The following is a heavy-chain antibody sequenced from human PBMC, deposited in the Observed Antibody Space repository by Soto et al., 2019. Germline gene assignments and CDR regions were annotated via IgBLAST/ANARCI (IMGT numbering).Heavy chain of an antibody. CDR3: ARDLLELRYFGVYYYGMYV. J-gene: IGHJ6*02. Sequence: SQTLSLTCAISGDSVSSNSAAWNWIRQSPSRGLEWLGRTYYRSKWYNDYAVSVKSRITINPDTSKNQFSLQLNSVTPEDTAVYYCARDLLELRYFGVYYYGMYVWGQGTTVTVSS. V-gene: IGHV6-1*01. CDR1: GDSVSSNSAA. CDR2: TYYRSKWYN. D-gene: IGHD1-7*01.